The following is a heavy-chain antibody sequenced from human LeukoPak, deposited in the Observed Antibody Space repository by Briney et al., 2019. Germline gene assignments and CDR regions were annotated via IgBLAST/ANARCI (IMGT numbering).Heavy chain of an antibody. V-gene: IGHV1-46*01. CDR2: INPSGDPT. D-gene: IGHD3-22*01. CDR3: ARSSGYYSSLFYMHV. Sequence: GASVKVSCKPSGYTFTSYYMHCVRQTPGQGLEWVGIINPSGDPTTYTQKFQGRVTMTSDMSTRTVYMELRSLRSEDTAVYYCARSSGYYSSLFYMHVWGKGTTVTVSS. CDR1: GYTFTSYY. J-gene: IGHJ6*03.